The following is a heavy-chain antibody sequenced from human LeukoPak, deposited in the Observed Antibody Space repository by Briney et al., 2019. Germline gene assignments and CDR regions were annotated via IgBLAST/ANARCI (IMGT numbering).Heavy chain of an antibody. CDR1: GYSISSGYY. J-gene: IGHJ6*03. D-gene: IGHD4-23*01. CDR2: IYYSGST. Sequence: SETLSLTCTVSGYSISSGYYWGWIRQPPGKGLEYIGYIYYSGSTNYNPSPKSRVTISVDTSKNQFSLKLTSVTAADTAVYYCARSSSGGNSYYYYYYMDVWGKGTTVTVFS. V-gene: IGHV4-61*01. CDR3: ARSSSGGNSYYYYYYMDV.